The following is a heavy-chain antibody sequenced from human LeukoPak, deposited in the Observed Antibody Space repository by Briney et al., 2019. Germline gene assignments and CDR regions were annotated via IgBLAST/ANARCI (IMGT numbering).Heavy chain of an antibody. CDR1: GGSISSSSYY. CDR2: IYYSGST. J-gene: IGHJ6*02. Sequence: SETLSLTCTVSGGSISSSSYYWGWIRQPPGKGLEWIGSIYYSGSTYYNPPLKSRVTISVDTSKNQFSLKLSSVTAADTAVYYCARKRQLVLYGMDVWGQGTTVTVSS. CDR3: ARKRQLVLYGMDV. V-gene: IGHV4-39*01. D-gene: IGHD6-6*01.